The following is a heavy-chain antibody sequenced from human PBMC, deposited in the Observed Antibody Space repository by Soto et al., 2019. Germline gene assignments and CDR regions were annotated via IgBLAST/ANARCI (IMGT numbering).Heavy chain of an antibody. CDR2: AYYSGDT. CDR1: GGSISRYY. V-gene: IGHV4-59*12. J-gene: IGHJ4*02. D-gene: IGHD3-16*02. Sequence: SETLSLTCSVSGGSISRYYWSCIRQPPWKGLEWIVYAYYSGDTVYNPSLQSRVTMAVDTPKNQFSIKLSSVTAADTAVYYCATQIEYDDYVWGGYLRIIEYWGQGTMVTVSS. CDR3: ATQIEYDDYVWGGYLRIIEY.